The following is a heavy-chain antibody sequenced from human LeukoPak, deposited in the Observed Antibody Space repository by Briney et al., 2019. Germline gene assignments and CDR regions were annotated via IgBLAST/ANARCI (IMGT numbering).Heavy chain of an antibody. J-gene: IGHJ2*01. D-gene: IGHD6-13*01. CDR2: IIPIFGTA. Sequence: GSSVKVSCKASGGTFSSYAISRVRQAPGQGLERMGGIIPIFGTANYAQKFQGRVTITTDESTSTAYMELSSLRSEDTAVYYCAGAAAGRVRYFDLWGRGTLVTVSS. CDR3: AGAAAGRVRYFDL. CDR1: GGTFSSYA. V-gene: IGHV1-69*05.